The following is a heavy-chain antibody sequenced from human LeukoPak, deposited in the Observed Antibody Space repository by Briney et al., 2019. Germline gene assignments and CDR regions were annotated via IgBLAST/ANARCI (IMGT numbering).Heavy chain of an antibody. J-gene: IGHJ4*02. CDR1: GDSISSSNW. CDR2: IYHSGST. CDR3: ARDGVGATGFDY. V-gene: IGHV4-4*02. D-gene: IGHD1-26*01. Sequence: PSETLSLTCDVSGDSISSSNWWNWVRQPPGQGLEWIGKIYHSGSTNYNPSLKSRVTISVDKSKNQFSLKLSSVTAADTAVYYCARDGVGATGFDYWGQGTLITVSS.